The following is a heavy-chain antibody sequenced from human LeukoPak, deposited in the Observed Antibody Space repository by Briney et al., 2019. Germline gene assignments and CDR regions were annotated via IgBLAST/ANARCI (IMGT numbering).Heavy chain of an antibody. D-gene: IGHD6-19*01. CDR2: MYNRGST. Sequence: SETLSLTCTVSGGSISSYYWSWIRQSPGKELEWIGYMYNRGSTIYNPSLKSRVTISTDTSKNQFSLRLTSVTAADTAVYYCARAEKAVTGTLDSWGKGTLITVSS. CDR1: GGSISSYY. CDR3: ARAEKAVTGTLDS. J-gene: IGHJ4*02. V-gene: IGHV4-59*01.